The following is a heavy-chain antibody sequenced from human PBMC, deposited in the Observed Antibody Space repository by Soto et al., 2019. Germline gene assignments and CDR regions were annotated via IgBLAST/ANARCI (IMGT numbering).Heavy chain of an antibody. J-gene: IGHJ6*02. V-gene: IGHV1-8*01. CDR3: ARTAAAGKYYYGTDV. CDR1: GYTFTSYD. Sequence: ASVKVSCKASGYTFTSYDINWVRLATGQGLEWMGWMNPNSGNTAYAQKFQGRVTMTRNTSISTAYMELSSLRSEDTAVYYCARTAAAGKYYYGTDVWGQGTTVTVSS. D-gene: IGHD6-13*01. CDR2: MNPNSGNT.